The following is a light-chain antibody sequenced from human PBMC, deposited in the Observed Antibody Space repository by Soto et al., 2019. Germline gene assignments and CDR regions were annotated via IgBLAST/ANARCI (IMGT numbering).Light chain of an antibody. CDR2: GNS. V-gene: IGLV1-40*01. CDR1: SSNIGAGYD. J-gene: IGLJ1*01. CDR3: QSYDSSLSGYV. Sequence: SVLTQPPPVSWAPGQRGTISFPWSSSNIGAGYDVHWYQQLPGTAPKLLIYGNSNRPSGVPDRFSGSKSGTSASLAITGLQAEDEADYYCQSYDSSLSGYVFGTGTKVTVL.